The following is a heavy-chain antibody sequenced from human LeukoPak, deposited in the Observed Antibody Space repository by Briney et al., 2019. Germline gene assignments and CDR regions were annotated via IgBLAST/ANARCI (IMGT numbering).Heavy chain of an antibody. CDR2: IWYDGSNK. CDR3: AKAVANHHFDY. V-gene: IGHV3-33*06. J-gene: IGHJ4*02. D-gene: IGHD5-12*01. CDR1: GFTFSSYG. Sequence: GGSLRLSCAESGFTFSSYGMHWVRQAPGKGLEWVAVIWYDGSNKYYADSVKVRFTISRDNSKNTLYLQMNSLRAEDTAVYYCAKAVANHHFDYWGQGTLVTVSS.